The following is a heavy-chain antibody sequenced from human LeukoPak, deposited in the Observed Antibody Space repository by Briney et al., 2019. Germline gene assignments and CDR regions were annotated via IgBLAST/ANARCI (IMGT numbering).Heavy chain of an antibody. CDR2: IWSGGTT. J-gene: IGHJ3*02. CDR1: GFTVSSNY. Sequence: GGSLRLSCAASGFTVSSNYMSWVRQAPGKGLEWVSVIWSGGTTYYADSVKGRFTISRDNSKNTLYLQMSSLRAEDTAVYYCASHYYDSYGYYHDAFDIWGQGTMVTVSS. V-gene: IGHV3-66*01. D-gene: IGHD3-22*01. CDR3: ASHYYDSYGYYHDAFDI.